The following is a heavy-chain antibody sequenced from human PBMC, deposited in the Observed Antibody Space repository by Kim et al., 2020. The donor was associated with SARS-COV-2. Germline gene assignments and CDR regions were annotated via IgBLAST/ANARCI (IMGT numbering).Heavy chain of an antibody. V-gene: IGHV1-18*01. CDR2: NT. Sequence: NTNHAQKLQGRVTITTDSTTSTAYMELRSMRSDDTAVYYCARDPGGYFDYWGQGTLVTVSS. J-gene: IGHJ4*02. CDR3: ARDPGGYFDY. D-gene: IGHD3-16*01.